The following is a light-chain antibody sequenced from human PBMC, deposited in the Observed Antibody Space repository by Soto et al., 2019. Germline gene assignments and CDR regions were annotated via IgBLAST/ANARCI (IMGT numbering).Light chain of an antibody. J-gene: IGKJ4*01. CDR1: QGISNY. V-gene: IGKV1-27*01. CDR2: AAS. CDR3: QKYTNVPA. Sequence: DIQMTQSPSSLSASVGDRVTITCRASQGISNYLAWYQQIPGKVPKLLISAASTLQSGVPSRFSGSGSGTDFTLTISNLQPDDVATYYCQKYTNVPAFGGGTKVEIK.